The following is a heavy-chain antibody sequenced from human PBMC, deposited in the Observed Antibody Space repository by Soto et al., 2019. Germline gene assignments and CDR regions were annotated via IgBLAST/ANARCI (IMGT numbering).Heavy chain of an antibody. CDR3: ARAVTP. Sequence: QVQLQESGPGLVKPSQTLSLTCTVSGGSISSGGYYWNWIRQHPGKGLEWIGYIYSSGSTYYNPSLTSRVTISVDTSKNQCPRKLSSLATADTSVYYWARAVTPWGQGTLVTVSS. V-gene: IGHV4-31*03. CDR2: IYSSGST. CDR1: GGSISSGGYY. J-gene: IGHJ5*02. D-gene: IGHD3-10*01.